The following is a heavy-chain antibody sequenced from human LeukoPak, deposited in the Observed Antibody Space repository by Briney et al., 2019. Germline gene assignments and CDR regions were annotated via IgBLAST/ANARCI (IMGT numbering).Heavy chain of an antibody. D-gene: IGHD3-10*01. Sequence: SETLSLTCAVFGGSFSDYYWNWIRQPPGKGLEWIGEINHSGSTNSNPSLKSRVTISADTSKNQFSLKPSSVTAADTAVYYCARAPGEWFGELLAYYFDYWGQGTLVAVSS. CDR2: INHSGST. CDR3: ARAPGEWFGELLAYYFDY. CDR1: GGSFSDYY. J-gene: IGHJ4*02. V-gene: IGHV4-34*01.